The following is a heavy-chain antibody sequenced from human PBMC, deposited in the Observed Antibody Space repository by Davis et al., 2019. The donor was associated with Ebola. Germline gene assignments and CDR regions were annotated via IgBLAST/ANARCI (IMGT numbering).Heavy chain of an antibody. V-gene: IGHV1-46*01. Sequence: ASVKVSCKASGYTFTSYYMHWVRQAPGQGLEWMGIINPSGGSTSYAQKFQGRVTMTRDTSTSTVYMELSSLRSEDTAVYYCARDLGCSSTSCYTSFDYWGQGTLVTVSS. CDR2: INPSGGST. D-gene: IGHD2-2*02. CDR1: GYTFTSYY. J-gene: IGHJ4*02. CDR3: ARDLGCSSTSCYTSFDY.